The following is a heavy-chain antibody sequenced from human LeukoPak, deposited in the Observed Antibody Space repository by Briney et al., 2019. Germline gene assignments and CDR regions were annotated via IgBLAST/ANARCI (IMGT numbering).Heavy chain of an antibody. CDR2: IFYSGST. Sequence: PSETLSLTCTVSGGSISSSSYYWSWIRLPPGKGLEWIGYIFYSGSTNYNPSLKSRVTISLDTSKNQFSLKLSSVTAADTAVYYCARAPGGNPTTHYFDSWGQRTLVTVSS. J-gene: IGHJ4*02. CDR1: GGSISSSSYY. D-gene: IGHD1-14*01. CDR3: ARAPGGNPTTHYFDS. V-gene: IGHV4-61*05.